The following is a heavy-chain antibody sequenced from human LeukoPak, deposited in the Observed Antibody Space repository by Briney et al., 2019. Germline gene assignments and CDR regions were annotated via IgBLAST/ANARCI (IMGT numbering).Heavy chain of an antibody. CDR2: INHSGST. J-gene: IGHJ3*02. CDR3: AREGIQLWLLDAFDI. Sequence: SETLSLTCAVYGGSFSGYYWSWIRQPPGKGLEWIGEINHSGSTNYNPSLKSRVTISVDTSKNQFSLKLSSVTAADTAVYYCAREGIQLWLLDAFDIWGQGTMVTVSS. V-gene: IGHV4-34*01. D-gene: IGHD5-18*01. CDR1: GGSFSGYY.